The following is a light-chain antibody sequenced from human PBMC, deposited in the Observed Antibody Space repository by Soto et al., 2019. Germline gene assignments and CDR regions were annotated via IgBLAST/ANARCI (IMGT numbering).Light chain of an antibody. Sequence: DIQMTQSPSTLSASVGDRVTITCRASQSISRWLAWYQQKPGKAPKVLIWDASSLQRGVPSRFSGSGSGTEFTLALSRLQPDDFATYYCQQYNRYSTWTFGLGTKVEIK. CDR1: QSISRW. CDR2: DAS. J-gene: IGKJ1*01. CDR3: QQYNRYSTWT. V-gene: IGKV1-5*01.